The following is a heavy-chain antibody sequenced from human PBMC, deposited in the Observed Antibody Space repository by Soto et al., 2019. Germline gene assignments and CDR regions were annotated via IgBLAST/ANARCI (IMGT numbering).Heavy chain of an antibody. Sequence: QVQLQESGPGLVKPSETLSLTCTVSGGSVSSGNYYWSWIRQPPGKGLEWVAHIYYTGNTNYNSSLESRVTISLDTSKNLFSLKLTSVTASDTAVYYCARGGQQLARYGGDLDYWGQGTLVTVSS. D-gene: IGHD6-13*01. CDR1: GGSVSSGNYY. CDR3: ARGGQQLARYGGDLDY. CDR2: IYYTGNT. J-gene: IGHJ4*02. V-gene: IGHV4-61*01.